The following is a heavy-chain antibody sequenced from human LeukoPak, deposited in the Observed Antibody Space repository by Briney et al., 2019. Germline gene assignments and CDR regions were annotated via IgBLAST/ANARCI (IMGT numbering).Heavy chain of an antibody. D-gene: IGHD3-16*02. CDR2: ISGSGGST. J-gene: IGHJ3*02. Sequence: PGGSLRLSCAASGFTFSSYAMSWVRQAPGKGLEWVSAISGSGGSTYYADSVKGRFTISRDNSKNTLYLQMNSLGAEDTAVYYRANELRLGELSSHDAFDIWGQGTMVTVSS. CDR3: ANELRLGELSSHDAFDI. V-gene: IGHV3-23*01. CDR1: GFTFSSYA.